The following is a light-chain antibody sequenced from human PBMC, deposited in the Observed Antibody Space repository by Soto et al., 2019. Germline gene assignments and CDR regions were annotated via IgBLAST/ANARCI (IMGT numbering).Light chain of an antibody. CDR1: SSDVGGYND. J-gene: IGLJ2*01. CDR2: DVS. V-gene: IGLV2-11*01. Sequence: QSVLTQPRSVSGSPGQSVTISCTGTSSDVGGYNDVSWYQQHPGKAPKLMIYDVSKRPSGVPDRFSGSKSGNTASLTISGLQAEEEADYYCCSYAGSYTRVFGGGTKLTVL. CDR3: CSYAGSYTRV.